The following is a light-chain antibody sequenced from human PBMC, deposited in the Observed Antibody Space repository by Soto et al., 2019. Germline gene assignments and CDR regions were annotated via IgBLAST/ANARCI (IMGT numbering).Light chain of an antibody. V-gene: IGKV1-5*03. CDR3: QQYNSYSCT. Sequence: DIQMTQSPSTLSASVGDRVTITCRASQSLSSWLAWYQQKPGKAPKLLIYKASSLESGVPSRFIGSGSATEFALTISSLQPDDFATYYCQQYNSYSCTFGQGTKLEIK. CDR1: QSLSSW. CDR2: KAS. J-gene: IGKJ2*02.